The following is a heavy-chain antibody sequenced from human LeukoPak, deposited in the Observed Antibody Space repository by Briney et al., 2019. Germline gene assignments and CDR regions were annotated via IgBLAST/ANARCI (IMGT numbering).Heavy chain of an antibody. V-gene: IGHV5-51*01. CDR2: IYPSDSDI. J-gene: IGHJ3*02. CDR1: GGYW. CDR3: ARCSTCARSSGYYDAFDI. Sequence: GESLKISCKDSGGYWIGWVRQMPGKGLEWMGIIYPSDSDIRYSPSFQGQVTISADGSISTAYLQWSSLKASDTATYYCARCSTCARSSGYYDAFDIWGQGTMVTVSS. D-gene: IGHD3-22*01.